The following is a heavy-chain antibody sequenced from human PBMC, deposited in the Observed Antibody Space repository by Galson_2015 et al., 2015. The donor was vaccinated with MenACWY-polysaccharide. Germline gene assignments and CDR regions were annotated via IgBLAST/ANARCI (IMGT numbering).Heavy chain of an antibody. Sequence: QSGAEVKRPGESLKISCKGSGYSFTSYWIGWVRQMPGKGLEWMGIIYPGDSDTRYSPSFQGKVTISADKSISTAYLPWSSLKASDTAMYYCARHQGQQLVQSYYGMDVWGQGTTVTVSS. CDR1: GYSFTSYW. CDR2: IYPGDSDT. V-gene: IGHV5-51*01. J-gene: IGHJ6*02. D-gene: IGHD6-6*01. CDR3: ARHQGQQLVQSYYGMDV.